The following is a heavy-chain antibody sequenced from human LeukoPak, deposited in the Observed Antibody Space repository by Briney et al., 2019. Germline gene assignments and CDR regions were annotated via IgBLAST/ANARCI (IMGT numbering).Heavy chain of an antibody. D-gene: IGHD6-19*01. CDR2: INPNSGGT. V-gene: IGHV1-2*02. CDR1: GYTFTDYY. Sequence: ASVKVSCKASGYTFTDYYMHWVRQAPGQGLEWMGWINPNSGGTNYAQKFQGRVTMTRDTSISTAYMELSRLRSDDTAVYYCARAATYGYSSGRHFPPLDYWGQGTLVTVSS. J-gene: IGHJ4*02. CDR3: ARAATYGYSSGRHFPPLDY.